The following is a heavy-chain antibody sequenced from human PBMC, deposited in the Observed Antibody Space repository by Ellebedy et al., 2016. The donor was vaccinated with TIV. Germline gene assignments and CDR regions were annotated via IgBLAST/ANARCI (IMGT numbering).Heavy chain of an antibody. CDR2: IRFDGNNA. J-gene: IGHJ5*02. V-gene: IGHV3-30*04. D-gene: IGHD6-25*01. Sequence: GGSLRLSCAASGFTFSSYAMHWVRQAPGKGLKWVAFIRFDGNNAYYADSVKGRFTISRDNSKNTLYLQMNSLRAEDTAVYYCARDLVRRLGWFDPWGQGTLVTVSS. CDR1: GFTFSSYA. CDR3: ARDLVRRLGWFDP.